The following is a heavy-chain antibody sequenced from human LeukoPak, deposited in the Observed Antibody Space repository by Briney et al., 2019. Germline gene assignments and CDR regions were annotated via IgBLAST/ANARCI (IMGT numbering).Heavy chain of an antibody. Sequence: PGGSLRLSCAALGFTFSSYNMNWVRQAPGKGLEWVSSISSSSSYIYYADSVKGRFTISRDNAKNSLYLQMNSLRAEDTAVYYCARDPYDFWSGPIWGQGTMVTVSS. V-gene: IGHV3-21*01. D-gene: IGHD3-3*01. J-gene: IGHJ3*02. CDR1: GFTFSSYN. CDR2: ISSSSSYI. CDR3: ARDPYDFWSGPI.